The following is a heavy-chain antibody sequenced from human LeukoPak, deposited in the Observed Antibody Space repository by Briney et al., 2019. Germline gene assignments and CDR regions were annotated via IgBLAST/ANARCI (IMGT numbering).Heavy chain of an antibody. CDR3: ATGVRVAGAFDI. CDR1: GYTLTELS. Sequence: ASVKDSCKVSGYTLTELSMYWVRPAPGKGREWMGGFDPEVGETIYAQKAQGRVTMTEDTSTDTAYMELSSLRSEDTAVYYCATGVRVAGAFDICGQGTMVSVSS. D-gene: IGHD6-19*01. V-gene: IGHV1-24*01. CDR2: FDPEVGET. J-gene: IGHJ3*02.